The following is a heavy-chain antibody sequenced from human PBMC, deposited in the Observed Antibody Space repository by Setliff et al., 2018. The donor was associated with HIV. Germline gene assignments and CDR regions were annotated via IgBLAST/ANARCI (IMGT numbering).Heavy chain of an antibody. V-gene: IGHV4-59*01. CDR3: VRELGRTVDY. D-gene: IGHD2-21*02. CDR2: IYYNGRT. Sequence: SETLSLTCTVSGGSIRRFYWSWIRQPPGKGLEWIGYIYYNGRTNYNPSLRSRVTISVDTSKNQISLKLTSMTAADTAVYYCVRELGRTVDYWGQGALVTVSS. CDR1: GGSIRRFY. J-gene: IGHJ4*02.